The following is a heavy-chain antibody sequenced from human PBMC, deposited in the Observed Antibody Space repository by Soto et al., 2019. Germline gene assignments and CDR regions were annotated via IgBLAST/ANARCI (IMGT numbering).Heavy chain of an antibody. J-gene: IGHJ3*02. CDR3: SRYSSYALDI. CDR2: IRSKAYGGTT. D-gene: IGHD3-16*02. Sequence: GGSLRLSCTASGFTFGDYAMSWFRQAPGKGLEWVGFIRSKAYGGTTEYAASVKGRFTISRDDSKSIAYLQMNSLKTEDTAVYYCSRYSSYALDIRGQATMVTRSS. V-gene: IGHV3-49*03. CDR1: GFTFGDYA.